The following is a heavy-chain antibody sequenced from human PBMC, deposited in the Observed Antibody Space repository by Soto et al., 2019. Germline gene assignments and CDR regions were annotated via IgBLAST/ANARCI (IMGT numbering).Heavy chain of an antibody. V-gene: IGHV3-23*01. CDR3: AKDLNPYYDFWSGYHGVDY. Sequence: PGGSLRLSCAASGFAFSTFEMSWGRQAPGKGLEWVSAISGSGGSTYYADSVKGRFTISRDNSKNTLYLQMNSLRAEDTAVYYCAKDLNPYYDFWSGYHGVDYWGQGTLVTVSS. CDR1: GFAFSTFE. CDR2: ISGSGGST. D-gene: IGHD3-3*01. J-gene: IGHJ4*02.